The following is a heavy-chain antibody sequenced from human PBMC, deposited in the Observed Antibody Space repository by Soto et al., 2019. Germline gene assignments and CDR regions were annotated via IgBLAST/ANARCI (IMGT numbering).Heavy chain of an antibody. CDR3: AGAGIWGGYVPYFDY. D-gene: IGHD5-12*01. J-gene: IGHJ4*02. CDR1: GFTFSSYW. V-gene: IGHV3-74*01. CDR2: IKSDGSST. Sequence: EVQLVESGGGLVQPGGSLRLSCAASGFTFSSYWMHWVRQAPGKGLVWVSRIKSDGSSTAYADSVKGRFTISRDNAKNTLYLQMNSLRAEDTAVYYCAGAGIWGGYVPYFDYWGQGTLVTVSS.